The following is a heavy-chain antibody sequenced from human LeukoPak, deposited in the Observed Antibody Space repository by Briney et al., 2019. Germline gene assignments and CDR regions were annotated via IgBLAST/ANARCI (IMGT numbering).Heavy chain of an antibody. CDR1: GFTFSTYS. Sequence: GGSLRLSCAASGFTFSTYSMNWVRQAPGKGLEWVAVISYDGSNKYYADSVKGRFTISRDNSKNTLYLQMNSLRAEDTAVYYCASGYSGYHAFDIWGQGTMVTVSS. CDR3: ASGYSGYHAFDI. J-gene: IGHJ3*02. V-gene: IGHV3-30*03. CDR2: ISYDGSNK. D-gene: IGHD5-12*01.